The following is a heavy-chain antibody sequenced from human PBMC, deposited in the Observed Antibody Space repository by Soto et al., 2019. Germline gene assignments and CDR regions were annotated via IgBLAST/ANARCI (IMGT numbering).Heavy chain of an antibody. CDR2: ISYDGSNK. D-gene: IGHD4-17*01. Sequence: GGSLRLSCAASGFTFSSYGMHWVRQAPGKGLEWVAVISYDGSNKYYADSVKGRFTISRDNSKNTLYLQMNSLRAEDTAVYYCANDPSGRTYGYYYYGMDVWGRGTAVT. CDR3: ANDPSGRTYGYYYYGMDV. J-gene: IGHJ6*01. CDR1: GFTFSSYG. V-gene: IGHV3-30*18.